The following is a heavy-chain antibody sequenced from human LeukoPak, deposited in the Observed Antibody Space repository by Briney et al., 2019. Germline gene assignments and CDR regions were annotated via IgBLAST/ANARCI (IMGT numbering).Heavy chain of an antibody. Sequence: GGSLRLSCAASGFTFSSYGMHWVRQAPGKGLEWVAYIRYDGSNKYYADSVKGRFTISRDISKNTLYLQMNSLRAEDTAVYYCARGPITMVRGRGYYYMDVWGKGTTVTVSS. CDR1: GFTFSSYG. CDR3: ARGPITMVRGRGYYYMDV. D-gene: IGHD3-10*01. J-gene: IGHJ6*03. CDR2: IRYDGSNK. V-gene: IGHV3-30*02.